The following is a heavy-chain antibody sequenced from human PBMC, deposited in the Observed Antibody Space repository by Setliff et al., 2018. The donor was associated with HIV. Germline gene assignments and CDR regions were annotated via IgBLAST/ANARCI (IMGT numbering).Heavy chain of an antibody. J-gene: IGHJ4*02. Sequence: ASVKVSCKASGYTLTTFGISWVRQVPGQGLEWMGWINTETGNPMYAQGFKGLFVFSLDTSVSTAYLQISTLKTEDTAIYYCARVGSYWSTFDYWGQGALVTVS. CDR2: INTETGNP. CDR1: GYTLTTFG. V-gene: IGHV7-4-1*02. CDR3: ARVGSYWSTFDY. D-gene: IGHD1-26*01.